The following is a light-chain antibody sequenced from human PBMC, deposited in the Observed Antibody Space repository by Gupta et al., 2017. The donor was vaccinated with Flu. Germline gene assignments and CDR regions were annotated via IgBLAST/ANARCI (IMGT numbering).Light chain of an antibody. CDR1: QSVSSN. Sequence: EIVMTQSPATLSVSPGERATLSCRASQSVSSNLAWYQQKPGQAPRLLIHGASCRATGIPARFSGNGSGTEFTLTISSRQSEDFAVYYCQQYNKWPFAFGGGTXVEIK. CDR3: QQYNKWPFA. CDR2: GAS. J-gene: IGKJ4*01. V-gene: IGKV3-15*01.